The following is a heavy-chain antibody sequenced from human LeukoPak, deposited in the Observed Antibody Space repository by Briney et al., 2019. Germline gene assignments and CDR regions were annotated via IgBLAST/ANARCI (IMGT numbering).Heavy chain of an antibody. J-gene: IGHJ5*02. Sequence: ASVKVSCKASGYTFTSYGISWVRQAPGQGLEWMGWISAYNGNTNYVQKLQGRVTMTTDTSTSTAYMELRSLRSDDTAVYYCAGTPSKHMVRGVIGWFDPWGQGTLVTVSS. CDR3: AGTPSKHMVRGVIGWFDP. V-gene: IGHV1-18*01. D-gene: IGHD3-10*01. CDR2: ISAYNGNT. CDR1: GYTFTSYG.